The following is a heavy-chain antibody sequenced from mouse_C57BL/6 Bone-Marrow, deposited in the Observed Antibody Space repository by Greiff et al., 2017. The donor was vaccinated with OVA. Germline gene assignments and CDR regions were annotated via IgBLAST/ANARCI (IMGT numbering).Heavy chain of an antibody. CDR3: ARGPYGNSYAMDY. Sequence: EVKLMESEGGLVQPGSSMKLSCTASGFTFSDYYMAWVRQVPEKGLEWVANINYDGSSTYYLDSLKSRFIISRDNAKNILYLQMSSLKSEDTATYYCARGPYGNSYAMDYWGQGTSVTVSS. CDR2: INYDGSST. J-gene: IGHJ4*01. V-gene: IGHV5-16*01. D-gene: IGHD2-1*01. CDR1: GFTFSDYY.